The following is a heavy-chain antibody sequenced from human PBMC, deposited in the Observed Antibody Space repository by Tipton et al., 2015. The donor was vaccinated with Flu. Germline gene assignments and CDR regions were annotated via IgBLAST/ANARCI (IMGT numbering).Heavy chain of an antibody. V-gene: IGHV4-59*12. J-gene: IGHJ4*02. CDR3: ASLQLAPHWDTTIYYFDY. Sequence: TLSLTCTVSGGSISSYYWTWIRQPPGKGLEWIGNMYYSGSTYYNPSLKSRVTISVDTSKNQFSLKLNSVTAADTAVYYCASLQLAPHWDTTIYYFDYWGQGTLVTVSS. CDR1: GGSISSYY. D-gene: IGHD3-3*01. CDR2: MYYSGST.